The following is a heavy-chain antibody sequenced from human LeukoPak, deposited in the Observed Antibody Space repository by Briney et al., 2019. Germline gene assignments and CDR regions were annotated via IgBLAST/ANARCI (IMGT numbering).Heavy chain of an antibody. D-gene: IGHD1-26*01. CDR1: GFTFDDYA. Sequence: GRSLRLSCAASGFTFDDYAMHWVRQAPGKGLEWVSGISWNSGSIGYADSVKGRFTIPRDNAKNSLYLQMNSLRAEDTALYYCAKDSGDGGSYSPGGDDAFDIWGQGTMVTVSS. CDR2: ISWNSGSI. J-gene: IGHJ3*02. V-gene: IGHV3-9*01. CDR3: AKDSGDGGSYSPGGDDAFDI.